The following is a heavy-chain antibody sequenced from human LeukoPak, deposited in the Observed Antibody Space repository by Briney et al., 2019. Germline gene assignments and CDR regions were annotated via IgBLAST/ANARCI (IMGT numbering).Heavy chain of an antibody. CDR1: GFTFSSYG. CDR2: ISYDGSNK. V-gene: IGHV3-30*18. CDR3: AKDFGYFGY. D-gene: IGHD3-3*01. J-gene: IGHJ4*02. Sequence: GGSLRLSCAASGFTFSSYGMHWVRQAPGKGLEWVAVISYDGSNKYYADSVKGRFTISRDNSKNTLYLQMNSLRAEDTAVYYCAKDFGYFGYWGQGTLVTVSS.